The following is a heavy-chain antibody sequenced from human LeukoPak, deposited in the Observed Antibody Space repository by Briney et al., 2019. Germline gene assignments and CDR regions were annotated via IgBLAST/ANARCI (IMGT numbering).Heavy chain of an antibody. J-gene: IGHJ6*03. Sequence: GGSLRLSCAASGFSFSSYTMTWVRQAPGKGLEWVCFICWCRCAMYIADSVRGGFTISRDKAKHSLYLQMNSLRAEDTAVYYCARQASCYYYMDVWGKGTGVSVSS. CDR3: ARQASCYYYMDV. V-gene: IGHV3-48*01. CDR1: GFSFSSYT. CDR2: ICWCRCAM.